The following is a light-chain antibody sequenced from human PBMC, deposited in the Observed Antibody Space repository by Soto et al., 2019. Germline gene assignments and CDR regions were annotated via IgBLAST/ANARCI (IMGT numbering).Light chain of an antibody. Sequence: EIVLTQSPGTLSSSPGERATLSCGASQSVSSSYLAWYQQKPGQAPRLLIYAASSRATGIPDRFSGSGSGTDFTLTISRLEPEDFAVYYCQQYGSSSWTFGQGTKVDIK. J-gene: IGKJ1*01. CDR2: AAS. CDR1: QSVSSSY. V-gene: IGKV3-20*01. CDR3: QQYGSSSWT.